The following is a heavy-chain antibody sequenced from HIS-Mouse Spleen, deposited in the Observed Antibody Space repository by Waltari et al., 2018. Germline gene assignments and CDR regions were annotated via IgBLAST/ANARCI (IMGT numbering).Heavy chain of an antibody. CDR3: AREIPYSSSWYDWYFDL. J-gene: IGHJ2*01. CDR2: IYYSGST. V-gene: IGHV4-39*07. D-gene: IGHD6-13*01. Sequence: QLQLQESGPGLAKPSETLSLTCTVSGGSISSRSYHWGWIRQPPGKGLEWIGSIYYSGSTYYNPSLKSRVTISVDTSKNQFSLKLSSVTAADTAVYYCAREIPYSSSWYDWYFDLWGRGTLVTVSS. CDR1: GGSISSRSYH.